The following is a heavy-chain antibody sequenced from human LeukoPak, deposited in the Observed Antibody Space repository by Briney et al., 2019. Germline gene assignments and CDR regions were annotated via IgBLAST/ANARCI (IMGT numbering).Heavy chain of an antibody. CDR1: GFTFSSYS. CDR3: ARDWFYGFDI. Sequence: GGSLRLSCAASGFTFSSYSMNWVRQSPGKGLEWVSYITGGSNTKYYADSVKGRFTISRDNAKNSLYLQMNNLRAEDTAVYYCARDWFYGFDIWGQGTMVTVSS. CDR2: ITGGSNTK. J-gene: IGHJ3*02. V-gene: IGHV3-48*01. D-gene: IGHD3-10*01.